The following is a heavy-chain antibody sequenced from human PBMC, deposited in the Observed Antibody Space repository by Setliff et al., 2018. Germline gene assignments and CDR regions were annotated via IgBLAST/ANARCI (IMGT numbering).Heavy chain of an antibody. D-gene: IGHD2-21*02. Sequence: ASVKVSCKASGYTFTTHGISWVRQAPGQGLEWMGWISTDDGDTNFAQKFQGRVTLTTDTSTGTAYMELRSLTFDDTAVYYWARDWFCSGGDCSDVFDFWGQGTMVTVSS. J-gene: IGHJ3*01. CDR3: ARDWFCSGGDCSDVFDF. CDR1: GYTFTTHG. CDR2: ISTDDGDT. V-gene: IGHV1-18*01.